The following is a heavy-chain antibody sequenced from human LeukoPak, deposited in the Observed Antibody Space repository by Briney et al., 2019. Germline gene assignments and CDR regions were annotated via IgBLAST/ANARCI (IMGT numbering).Heavy chain of an antibody. Sequence: GGSLRLSCAASGFTFSSYAMSWVRRAPGKGLEWVSAISGSGGSTYYADSVKGRFTISRDNSKNTLYLQMNSLRAEDTAVYYCAKGLYYYDSSGYSDYWGQGTLVTVSS. CDR3: AKGLYYYDSSGYSDY. D-gene: IGHD3-22*01. J-gene: IGHJ4*02. V-gene: IGHV3-23*01. CDR1: GFTFSSYA. CDR2: ISGSGGST.